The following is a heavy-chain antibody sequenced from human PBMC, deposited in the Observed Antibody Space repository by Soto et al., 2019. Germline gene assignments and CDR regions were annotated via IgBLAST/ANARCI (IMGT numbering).Heavy chain of an antibody. Sequence: GESLKISCQGSGYSFTSYWIGWVRQMPGKGLEWMGIIYPGDSDTRYSPSFQGQVTISADKSISTAYLQWSSLKASDTAMYYCARRYYDILTGYYNNWFDPWGQGTLVTVSS. V-gene: IGHV5-51*01. D-gene: IGHD3-9*01. J-gene: IGHJ5*02. CDR3: ARRYYDILTGYYNNWFDP. CDR1: GYSFTSYW. CDR2: IYPGDSDT.